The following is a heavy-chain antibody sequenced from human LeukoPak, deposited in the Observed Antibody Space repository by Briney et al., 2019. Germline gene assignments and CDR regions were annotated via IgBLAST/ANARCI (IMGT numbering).Heavy chain of an antibody. Sequence: GGSLRLSCAGSGFTFDDYAMHWVRQAPGKGLEWVSGISWNSGSIGYADSVKGRFTISRDNAKNSLYLQMNSLRAEDTALYYCAKDEAVASVSPFEYWGQGTLVTVSS. CDR3: AKDEAVASVSPFEY. V-gene: IGHV3-9*01. D-gene: IGHD6-19*01. CDR2: ISWNSGSI. CDR1: GFTFDDYA. J-gene: IGHJ4*02.